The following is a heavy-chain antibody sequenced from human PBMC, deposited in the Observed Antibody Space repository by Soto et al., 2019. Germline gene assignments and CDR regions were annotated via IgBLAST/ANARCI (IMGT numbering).Heavy chain of an antibody. V-gene: IGHV3-33*05. CDR2: ISYDGSNK. J-gene: IGHJ6*02. CDR1: GFTFSTYG. Sequence: PGGSLRLSCAASGFTFSTYGMHWVRQAPGKGLEWVAVISYDGSNKYYADSVKGRFTVSRDISKNTLYLQMNSLRVEDTAVYYCARDLWSVALDVWGQGTTVTVSS. D-gene: IGHD2-15*01. CDR3: ARDLWSVALDV.